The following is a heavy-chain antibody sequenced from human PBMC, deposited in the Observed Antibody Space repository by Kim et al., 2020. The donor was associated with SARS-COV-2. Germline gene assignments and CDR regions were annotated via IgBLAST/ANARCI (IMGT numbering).Heavy chain of an antibody. J-gene: IGHJ6*02. CDR3: AKAVLRVVVFHYSGIDV. V-gene: IGHV3-30*18. CDR2: ISYDGSNK. CDR1: GFTFSTSC. D-gene: IGHD2-15*01. Sequence: GGSLRLSCAASGFTFSTSCMHWVRQAPGKGLEWVALISYDGSNKYYDDSVKGRFTISRDNAKNTLYLQMDRLRAEDTAVYYCAKAVLRVVVFHYSGIDVWGQGTLVTVSS.